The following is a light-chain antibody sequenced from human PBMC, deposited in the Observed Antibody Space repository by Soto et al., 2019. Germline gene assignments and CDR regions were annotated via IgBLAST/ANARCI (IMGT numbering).Light chain of an antibody. J-gene: IGLJ2*01. CDR1: SSDVAAYNF. CDR2: EVI. V-gene: IGLV2-14*03. CDR3: SAYTHSNTVI. Sequence: QAVVTQPASVSGSPGQSITISCTGTSSDVAAYNFVSWYQQHPGEVPKLMIYEVIKRPSGISDRFSGSKSGNTASLTISGLQAEDEADYYCSAYTHSNTVIFGGGTQLTVL.